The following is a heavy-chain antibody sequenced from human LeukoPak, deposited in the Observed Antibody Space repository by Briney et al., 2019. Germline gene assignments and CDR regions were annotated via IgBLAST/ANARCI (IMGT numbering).Heavy chain of an antibody. Sequence: GGSLRLSCAASGFTFDDYAMHWVRQAPGKGLEWVSGISWNSGSIGYADSVKGRFTISRDNAKNSLYLQMNSLRAEDMALYYCAKHMYSGSGGIDYWGQGTLVTVSS. CDR3: AKHMYSGSGGIDY. CDR1: GFTFDDYA. V-gene: IGHV3-9*03. CDR2: ISWNSGSI. J-gene: IGHJ4*02. D-gene: IGHD6-6*01.